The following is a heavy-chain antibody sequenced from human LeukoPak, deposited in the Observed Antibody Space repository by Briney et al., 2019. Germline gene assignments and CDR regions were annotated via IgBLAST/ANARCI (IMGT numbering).Heavy chain of an antibody. V-gene: IGHV1-18*01. J-gene: IGHJ4*02. CDR1: GYTFSSFG. CDR2: ISAFNDNT. Sequence: GASVKVSCKTSGYTFSSFGISWVRQAPGQGLEWMGWISAFNDNTDFAQKFQGRVTMTTDTSTSIVYMELRSLRSDDTAVYYCARVDPYYYDSSGCWGQGTLVTVSS. CDR3: ARVDPYYYDSSGC. D-gene: IGHD3-22*01.